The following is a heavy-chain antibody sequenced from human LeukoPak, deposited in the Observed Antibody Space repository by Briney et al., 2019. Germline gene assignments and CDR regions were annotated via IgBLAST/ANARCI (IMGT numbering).Heavy chain of an antibody. Sequence: PGGSLRLSCEASGFTFSSYWMNWVRQAPGKGLEWVSSISSSSSYIYYADSVKGRFTISRDNAKNSLYLQMNSLRAEDTAVYYCARSTAGIVGATGYWGQGTLVTVSS. CDR2: ISSSSSYI. D-gene: IGHD1-26*01. V-gene: IGHV3-21*01. CDR3: ARSTAGIVGATGY. CDR1: GFTFSSYW. J-gene: IGHJ4*02.